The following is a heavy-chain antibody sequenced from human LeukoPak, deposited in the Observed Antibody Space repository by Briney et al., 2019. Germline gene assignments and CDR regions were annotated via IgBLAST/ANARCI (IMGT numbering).Heavy chain of an antibody. V-gene: IGHV4-39*01. CDR1: GGSISSSSYY. D-gene: IGHD5-18*01. Sequence: SETLSLTCTVSGGSISSSSYYWGWIRQPPGKGLEWIGSIYYSGSTYYNPSLKSRVTISVDTSKNQFSLKLSSVTAADTAVYYCARHPYSYGYVLSAHFDYWGQGTLVTVSS. CDR3: ARHPYSYGYVLSAHFDY. CDR2: IYYSGST. J-gene: IGHJ4*02.